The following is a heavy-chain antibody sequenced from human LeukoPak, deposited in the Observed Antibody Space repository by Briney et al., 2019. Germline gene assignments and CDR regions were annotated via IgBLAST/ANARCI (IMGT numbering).Heavy chain of an antibody. CDR1: GFTFSSYA. Sequence: GGSLRLSCAASGFTFSSYAMSWVRQAPGKGLEWVSGISGSGDNTYYADSAKGRFTISRDNSKNTLYLQMNSLRAEDTAVYYCARAAYYYDSSGYYSFDYWGQGTLVTVSS. D-gene: IGHD3-22*01. CDR2: ISGSGDNT. CDR3: ARAAYYYDSSGYYSFDY. V-gene: IGHV3-23*01. J-gene: IGHJ4*02.